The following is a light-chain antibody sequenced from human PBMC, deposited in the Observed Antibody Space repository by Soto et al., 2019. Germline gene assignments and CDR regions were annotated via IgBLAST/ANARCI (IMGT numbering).Light chain of an antibody. V-gene: IGLV2-14*03. Sequence: QSALTQPASVSGSPGQAITISCTGTSSDVGRYNYVSWYQQYSGKAPKLMIYGVTNGPSGVSDRFSGSKSGNTASLTISGLQAEDEGDYYCSSFTTSSTLIFGGGTKLTVL. CDR2: GVT. CDR1: SSDVGRYNY. J-gene: IGLJ2*01. CDR3: SSFTTSSTLI.